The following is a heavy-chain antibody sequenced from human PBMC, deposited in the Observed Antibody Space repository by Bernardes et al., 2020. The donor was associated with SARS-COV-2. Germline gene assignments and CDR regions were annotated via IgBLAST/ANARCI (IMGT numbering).Heavy chain of an antibody. CDR3: VRGGGPGGSSFDP. CDR1: GDSVSSDNFY. CDR2: IFYRGNT. J-gene: IGHJ5*02. Sequence: SETLSLTCTVSGDSVSSDNFYWSWIRQPPGKGLEWLAYIFYRGNTKYNPSLKSRLTISVDTSKNQFSLKVRSVTAADTAVYYCVRGGGPGGSSFDPWGQGTLVTVSS. D-gene: IGHD3-16*01. V-gene: IGHV4-61*01.